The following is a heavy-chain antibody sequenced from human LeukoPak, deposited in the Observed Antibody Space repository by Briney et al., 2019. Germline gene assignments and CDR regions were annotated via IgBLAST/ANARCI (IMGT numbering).Heavy chain of an antibody. CDR2: INAGNGNT. D-gene: IGHD2-2*01. Sequence: ASVKVSCKASGYTFTSYAMHWVRQAPGQRLEWMGWINAGNGNTKYSQKFQGRVTITRDTSASTAYMELSSLRSEDTAVYYCARGYCGSTSCYRGPFDYWGQGTLVTVSS. CDR1: GYTFTSYA. J-gene: IGHJ4*02. CDR3: ARGYCGSTSCYRGPFDY. V-gene: IGHV1-3*01.